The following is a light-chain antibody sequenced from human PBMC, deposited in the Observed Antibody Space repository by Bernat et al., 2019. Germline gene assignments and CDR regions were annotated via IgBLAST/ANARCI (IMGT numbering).Light chain of an antibody. CDR1: QDISKY. V-gene: IGKV1-16*01. J-gene: IGKJ4*01. Sequence: DIQMTQSPSSLSASVGDRVTITCRATQDISKYLAWFKQKPGKAPKSLIYGASTLHSGVPSRFSGSGSGTDFTLTISSLQPDDLATYYCQQYDRYPLTFGGGTKVEVK. CDR2: GAS. CDR3: QQYDRYPLT.